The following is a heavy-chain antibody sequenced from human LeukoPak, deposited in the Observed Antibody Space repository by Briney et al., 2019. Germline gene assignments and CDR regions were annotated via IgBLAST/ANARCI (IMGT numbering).Heavy chain of an antibody. D-gene: IGHD3-22*01. CDR3: ARGITMMIVAPGY. V-gene: IGHV3-53*01. CDR1: GFTVSRNY. J-gene: IGHJ4*02. Sequence: GGSLRLSCAASGFTVSRNYMTWVRQAPGKGLEWVSVIYSNNSTYYAGSVKGRFTISRDSSKNTLYLRMNSLRVEDTAIYYCARGITMMIVAPGYWGQGTLVTVSS. CDR2: IYSNNST.